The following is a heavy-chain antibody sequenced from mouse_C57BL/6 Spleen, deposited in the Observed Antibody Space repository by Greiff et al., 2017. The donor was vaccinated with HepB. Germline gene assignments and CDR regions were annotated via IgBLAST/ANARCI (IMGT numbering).Heavy chain of an antibody. Sequence: VQLQQSGAELARPGASVKLSCKASGYTFTSYGISWVKQRTGQGLEWIGEIYPRSGNTYYNEKFKGKATLTADKSSSTAYMELRSLTSEDSAVYFGARYRSGDGNYSFAYWGQGTLVTVSA. CDR3: ARYRSGDGNYSFAY. D-gene: IGHD2-1*01. CDR2: IYPRSGNT. V-gene: IGHV1-81*01. J-gene: IGHJ3*01. CDR1: GYTFTSYG.